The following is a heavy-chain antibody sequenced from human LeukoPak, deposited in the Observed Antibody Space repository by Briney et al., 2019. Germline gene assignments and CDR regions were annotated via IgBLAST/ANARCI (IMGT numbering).Heavy chain of an antibody. J-gene: IGHJ3*02. CDR1: GYTLTELS. D-gene: IGHD5-18*01. CDR2: IIPIFGTA. CDR3: ARDRLSGYSYRDAFDI. V-gene: IGHV1-69*13. Sequence: SVKVSCKVSGYTLTELSMHWVRQAPGKGLEWMGGIIPIFGTANYAQKFQGRVTITADESTSTAYMELSSLRSEDTAVYYCARDRLSGYSYRDAFDIWGQGTMVTVSS.